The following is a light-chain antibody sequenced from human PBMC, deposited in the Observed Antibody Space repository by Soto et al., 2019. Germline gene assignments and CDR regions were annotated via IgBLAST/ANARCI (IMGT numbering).Light chain of an antibody. J-gene: IGLJ7*01. V-gene: IGLV2-8*01. CDR2: EVT. CDR1: SSDIGGYNY. Sequence: QSVLTQPPSASGSPGQSVTISCTGTSSDIGGYNYVPWYQQPPGKAPKLMIYEVTKRPSGVPDRFSGSKSGNTASLTVSGLQAEDEADYYCTSFAGNFNVVFGGGTQLTVL. CDR3: TSFAGNFNVV.